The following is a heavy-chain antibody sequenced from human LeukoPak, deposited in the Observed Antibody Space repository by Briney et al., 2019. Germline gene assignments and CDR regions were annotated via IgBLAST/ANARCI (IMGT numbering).Heavy chain of an antibody. J-gene: IGHJ4*02. D-gene: IGHD3-22*01. Sequence: SETLSLTCTVSGGSISSGDSYWSWIRQPPGKGLEWIGYIYYSGSTNSNPSLKSRVTISVDKSKNQFSLNLSSVTAADTAVYYCARTPLTGSSGPLDYWGQGTLVTVSS. CDR2: IYYSGST. CDR3: ARTPLTGSSGPLDY. CDR1: GGSISSGDSY. V-gene: IGHV4-30-4*08.